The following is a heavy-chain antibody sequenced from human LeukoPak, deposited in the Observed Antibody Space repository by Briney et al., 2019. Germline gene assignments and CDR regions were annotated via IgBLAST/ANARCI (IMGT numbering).Heavy chain of an antibody. J-gene: IGHJ4*02. Sequence: GGSLRLSCEASGFTFSSYWMTWVRQAPGKGLEWVANIKQDGGETYYVDSVKGRFTISRDNAKNSLYLQMNSLRAEDTAVYYCARAEFIAAPARLWGQGTLVTVSS. CDR2: IKQDGGET. V-gene: IGHV3-7*01. D-gene: IGHD6-6*01. CDR3: ARAEFIAAPARL. CDR1: GFTFSSYW.